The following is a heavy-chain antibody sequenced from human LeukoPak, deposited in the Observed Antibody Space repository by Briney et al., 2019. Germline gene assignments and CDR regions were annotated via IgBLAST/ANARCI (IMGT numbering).Heavy chain of an antibody. CDR2: ISGSGGST. CDR3: AKGGRLRDFDDRIGYYGMDV. J-gene: IGHJ6*02. CDR1: GFTFSSYA. V-gene: IGHV3-23*01. D-gene: IGHD3-9*01. Sequence: GGSLRLSCAASGFTFSSYAMSWVRQAPGKGLEWVSGISGSGGSTYYADSVKGRFTIFRDNSKNTLYVQMNSLRAEDTAIYYCAKGGRLRDFDDRIGYYGMDVWGQGTTVTVSS.